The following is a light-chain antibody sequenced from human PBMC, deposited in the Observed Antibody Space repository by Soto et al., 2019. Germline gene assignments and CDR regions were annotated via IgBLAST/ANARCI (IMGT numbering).Light chain of an antibody. CDR2: KAS. V-gene: IGKV1-5*03. J-gene: IGKJ1*01. Sequence: DIHMSQSASTLSASVGYRFTITCRASQSIGKWLAWYQQKPGKAPKLLXYKASTLETGVPSRFSGSGSGTEFTLTVGSLQPDDFAAHYYLQYNGYYPRTFGQGTKVDIK. CDR1: QSIGKW. CDR3: LQYNGYYPRT.